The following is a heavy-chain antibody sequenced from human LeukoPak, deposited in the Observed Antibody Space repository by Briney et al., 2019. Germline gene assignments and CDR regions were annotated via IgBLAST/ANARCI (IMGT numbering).Heavy chain of an antibody. V-gene: IGHV1-8*02. J-gene: IGHJ4*02. D-gene: IGHD5-18*01. CDR1: GYTFTSYD. CDR2: MNPNSGNT. CDR3: ARGLSAAMVTRPPVNFDY. Sequence: ASVKVSCKASGYTFTSYDINWVRQATGQGLEWMGWMNPNSGNTGYAQKFQGRVTMTRNTSISTAYMELSSLRSEDTAVYYCARGLSAAMVTRPPVNFDYWGQGTLVTVSS.